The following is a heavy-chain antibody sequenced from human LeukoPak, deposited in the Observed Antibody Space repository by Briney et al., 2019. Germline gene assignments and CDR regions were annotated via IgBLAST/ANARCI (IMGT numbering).Heavy chain of an antibody. CDR2: ISGSGATT. CDR1: GFTFSSYA. V-gene: IGHV3-23*01. CDR3: AKGTMVSWYFDL. Sequence: GGSLRLSCAASGFTFSSYAMSWVRQAPGKGLEWVSAISGSGATTYYADSVKGQFTISRDNSKNTLYLQMHSLRVEDAAIYSCAKGTMVSWYFDLWGRGTLVTVSS. D-gene: IGHD3-10*01. J-gene: IGHJ2*01.